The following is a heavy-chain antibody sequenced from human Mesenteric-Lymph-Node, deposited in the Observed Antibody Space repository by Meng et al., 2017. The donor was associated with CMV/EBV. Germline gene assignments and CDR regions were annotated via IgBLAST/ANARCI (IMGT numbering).Heavy chain of an antibody. V-gene: IGHV3-30*02. CDR1: GFPFSTYG. CDR3: AKDWAHSTEGPLYSFFYGMDV. D-gene: IGHD3-16*01. J-gene: IGHJ6*02. CDR2: IRFDGRSK. Sequence: GESLKISCAASGFPFSTYGMHWVRQAPGKGLEWVAFIRFDGRSKYFADSAKGRFTISRDNSKNTLYLQMSSLRTEDTAVYYCAKDWAHSTEGPLYSFFYGMDVWGQGTTVTVSS.